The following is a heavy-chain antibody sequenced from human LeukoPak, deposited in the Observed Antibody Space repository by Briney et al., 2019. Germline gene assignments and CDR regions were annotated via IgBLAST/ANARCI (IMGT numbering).Heavy chain of an antibody. V-gene: IGHV4-61*02. CDR2: IYTSGST. CDR1: GGSISSGSYY. CDR3: AGEQGYNYFD. J-gene: IGHJ4*02. D-gene: IGHD5-24*01. Sequence: SQTLSLTCTVSGGSISSGSYYWSWIRQPAGKGLEWIGRIYTSGSTNYNPSLKSRVTISVDTSKNQFSLKLSSVTAADTAVYYCAGEQGYNYFDWGQGTLVTVSS.